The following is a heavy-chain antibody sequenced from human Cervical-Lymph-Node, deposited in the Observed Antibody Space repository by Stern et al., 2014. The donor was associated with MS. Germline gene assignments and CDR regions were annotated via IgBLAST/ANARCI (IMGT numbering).Heavy chain of an antibody. V-gene: IGHV1-2*02. CDR3: ARDQQLERRALNWFDP. J-gene: IGHJ5*02. CDR2: INPNSGGT. Sequence: DQLVESGAEVKKPGASVKVSCKASGYTFTGYYMHWVRQAPGQGLEWMGWINPNSGGTNYAQKFQGRVTMTRDTSISTAYMELSRLRSDDTAVYYCARDQQLERRALNWFDPWGQGTLVTVSS. CDR1: GYTFTGYY. D-gene: IGHD1-1*01.